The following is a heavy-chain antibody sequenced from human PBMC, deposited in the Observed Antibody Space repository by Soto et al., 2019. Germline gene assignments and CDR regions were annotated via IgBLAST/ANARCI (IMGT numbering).Heavy chain of an antibody. CDR2: ISYDGSNK. CDR1: GFTFSSYA. V-gene: IGHV3-30-3*01. J-gene: IGHJ4*02. D-gene: IGHD3-22*01. Sequence: QVQLVESGGGVVQPGRSLRLSCAASGFTFSSYAMHWVRQAPGKGLEWVAVISYDGSNKYYADSVKGRFTISRDNSKNTLYLKMNTMRAEDTGVYNCARARPPKVNYCDRSGNTTYLHSWGQGTRFTVSS. CDR3: ARARPPKVNYCDRSGNTTYLHS.